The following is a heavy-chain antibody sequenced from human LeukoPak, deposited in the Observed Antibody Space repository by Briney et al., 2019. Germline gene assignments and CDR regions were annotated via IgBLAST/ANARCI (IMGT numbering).Heavy chain of an antibody. D-gene: IGHD5-12*01. CDR1: GFTFSSYW. V-gene: IGHV3-7*01. CDR3: ARERGYAYYYGMDV. J-gene: IGHJ6*02. Sequence: GGSLRLSCAASGFTFSSYWMSWVRQAPGKGREWVANIKQDGSEKYYVDSVKGRFTISRDNAKNSLYLQMNSLRAEDTAVYYCARERGYAYYYGMDVWGQGTTVTVSS. CDR2: IKQDGSEK.